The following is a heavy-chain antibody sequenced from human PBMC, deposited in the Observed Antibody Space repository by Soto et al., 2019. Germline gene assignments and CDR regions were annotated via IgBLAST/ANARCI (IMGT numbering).Heavy chain of an antibody. D-gene: IGHD5-18*01. Sequence: TSETLSLTCTVSGASITTYYWSWFRQPPGQGLESLGYIYHTGVTNSNPSLRSRLTISVDTSKNQFSLKLSSVTAADTAVYYCARHRYSYGVYYFDYWGQGTLVTVSS. CDR2: IYHTGVT. V-gene: IGHV4-59*08. CDR1: GASITTYY. CDR3: ARHRYSYGVYYFDY. J-gene: IGHJ4*02.